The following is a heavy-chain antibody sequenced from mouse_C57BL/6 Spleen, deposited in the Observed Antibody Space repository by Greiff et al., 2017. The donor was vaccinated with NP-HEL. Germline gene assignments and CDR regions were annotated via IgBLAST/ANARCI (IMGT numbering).Heavy chain of an antibody. CDR1: GYTFTDYY. J-gene: IGHJ2*01. D-gene: IGHD3-2*01. CDR2: IYPGSGNT. CDR3: ARETVLYYFDY. V-gene: IGHV1-76*01. Sequence: VKLQESGAELVRPGASVKLSCKASGYTFTDYYINWVKQRPGQGLEWIARIYPGSGNTYYNEKFKGKATLTAEKSSSTAYMQLSSLTSEDSAVYFCARETVLYYFDYWGQGTTLTVSS.